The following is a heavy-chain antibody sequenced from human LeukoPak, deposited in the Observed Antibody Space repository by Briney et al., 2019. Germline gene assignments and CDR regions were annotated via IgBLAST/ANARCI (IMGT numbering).Heavy chain of an antibody. CDR1: GGSISSYY. D-gene: IGHD3-3*01. Sequence: SETLSLTCTVSGGSISSYYWSWIRQPAGKGLEWIGRIYTSGSTNYNPSLKSRVTMSVDTSKNQFSLKLSSVTAADTAVYYCARDRDFWSGYYPPGDYYYYYYMDVWGKGTTVTVSS. V-gene: IGHV4-4*07. CDR2: IYTSGST. J-gene: IGHJ6*03. CDR3: ARDRDFWSGYYPPGDYYYYYYMDV.